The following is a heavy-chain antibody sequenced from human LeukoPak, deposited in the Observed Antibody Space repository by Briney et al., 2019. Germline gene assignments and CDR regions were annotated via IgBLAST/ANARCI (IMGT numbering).Heavy chain of an antibody. CDR1: GFTFSSYA. CDR3: AKTAGSTLLPYDY. J-gene: IGHJ4*02. CDR2: ISGSGGST. D-gene: IGHD3-10*01. Sequence: GGSPRLSCAASGFTFSSYAMSWVRQAPGKGLEWVSAISGSGGSTYYADSVKGRFTISRDNSKKTLYLQMNSLRTEDTAVYYCAKTAGSTLLPYDYWGQGTLVTVSS. V-gene: IGHV3-23*01.